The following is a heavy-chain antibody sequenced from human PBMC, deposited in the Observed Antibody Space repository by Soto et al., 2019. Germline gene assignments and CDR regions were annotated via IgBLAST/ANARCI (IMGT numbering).Heavy chain of an antibody. Sequence: GASVKVSCKASGGTFSSYAISWVRQAPGQGLEWMGGIIPIFGTANYAQKFQGRVTITADKSTSTAYMELSSLRSEDTAVYYCARGIQLWLLGSYYYCGMDVWGQGATVTVSS. CDR2: IIPIFGTA. J-gene: IGHJ6*02. V-gene: IGHV1-69*06. CDR1: GGTFSSYA. CDR3: ARGIQLWLLGSYYYCGMDV. D-gene: IGHD5-18*01.